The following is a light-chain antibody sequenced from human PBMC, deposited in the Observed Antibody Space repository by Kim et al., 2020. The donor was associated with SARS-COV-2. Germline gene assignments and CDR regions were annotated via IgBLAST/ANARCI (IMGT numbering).Light chain of an antibody. CDR1: QSVGSN. CDR2: TDS. CDR3: QQYKNWPWT. Sequence: VAPGERATLSCRASQSVGSNLAWYQQKPGQTPRLLIYTDSPRATGIPARFSGSGSGTEFTLTISSLQSEDFAVYYCQQYKNWPWTFGQGTKVDIK. J-gene: IGKJ1*01. V-gene: IGKV3-15*01.